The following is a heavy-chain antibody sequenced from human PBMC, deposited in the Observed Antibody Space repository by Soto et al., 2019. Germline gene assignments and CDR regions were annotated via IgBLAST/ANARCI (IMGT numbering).Heavy chain of an antibody. CDR2: ISYDGSNK. Sequence: GGSLRLSCAASGFTFSSYAMHWVRQAPGKGLEWVAVISYDGSNKYYADSVKGRFTISRGNSKNTLYLQMNSLRAEDTAVYYCARSTIRGYDDAFDIWGQGTMVTVSS. CDR3: ARSTIRGYDDAFDI. J-gene: IGHJ3*02. CDR1: GFTFSSYA. V-gene: IGHV3-30*04. D-gene: IGHD5-12*01.